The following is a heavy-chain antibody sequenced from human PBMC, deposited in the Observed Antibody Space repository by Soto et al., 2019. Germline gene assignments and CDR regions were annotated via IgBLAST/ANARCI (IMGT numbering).Heavy chain of an antibody. CDR3: ARLKPRALYHGDGYNFGFDY. J-gene: IGHJ4*02. Sequence: QVQLVQSGAEVKKPGASVKVSRKASGYTFTSYGISWVRQAPGHGLEWMGWISAYNGNTNYAQKLQGRVTMTTDTSTSTAYMELRSLRSDDTAVYYCARLKPRALYHGDGYNFGFDYWGQGTLVTVSS. CDR1: GYTFTSYG. CDR2: ISAYNGNT. D-gene: IGHD5-12*01. V-gene: IGHV1-18*01.